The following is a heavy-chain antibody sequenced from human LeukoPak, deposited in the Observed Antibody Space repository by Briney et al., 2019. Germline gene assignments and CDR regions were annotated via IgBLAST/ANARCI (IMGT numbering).Heavy chain of an antibody. D-gene: IGHD2-2*01. CDR2: INPNSGGT. CDR1: GYTFTGYF. V-gene: IGHV1-2*02. Sequence: ASVKVSCKASGYTFTGYFMHWVRQAPGQGLEWMGWINPNSGGTNYAQKFQGRVTMTRDTSISTSYMELSRLRSDDTAVYYCASSIVYCSSTSCYFNWGQGTLVTVSS. CDR3: ASSIVYCSSTSCYFN. J-gene: IGHJ4*02.